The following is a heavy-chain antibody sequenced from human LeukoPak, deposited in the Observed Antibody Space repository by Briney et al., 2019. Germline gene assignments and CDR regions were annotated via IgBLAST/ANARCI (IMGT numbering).Heavy chain of an antibody. CDR3: AAGKKRYCSSTSCYGYFHH. Sequence: GGSLRLSCAASGFTLSSYALTWVRQAPGKGLEYVSAIRSDGGSTYYADSVKGRFTISRDNSKNTLYLQMSSLRAEDTAVYYCAAGKKRYCSSTSCYGYFHHWGQGTLVTVSS. CDR2: IRSDGGST. V-gene: IGHV3-64D*06. J-gene: IGHJ1*01. D-gene: IGHD2-2*01. CDR1: GFTLSSYA.